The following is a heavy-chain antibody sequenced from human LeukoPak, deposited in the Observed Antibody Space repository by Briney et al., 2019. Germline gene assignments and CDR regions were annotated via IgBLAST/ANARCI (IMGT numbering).Heavy chain of an antibody. J-gene: IGHJ5*02. CDR1: GYTFTGYY. D-gene: IGHD5-18*01. V-gene: IGHV1-2*02. Sequence: ASVKVSCKASGYTFTGYYMHWVRQAPGQGLEWMGWINPNSGGTNYAQKFQGRVTMTRDTSKTTAYMELSRLRFEDTAVYYCVRRLDTIEFDPWGQGTLVTVSS. CDR3: VRRLDTIEFDP. CDR2: INPNSGGT.